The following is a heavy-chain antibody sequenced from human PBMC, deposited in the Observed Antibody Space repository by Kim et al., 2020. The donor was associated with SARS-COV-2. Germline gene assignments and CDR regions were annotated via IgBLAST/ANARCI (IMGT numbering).Heavy chain of an antibody. CDR3: ARGGGVFTY. Sequence: SETLSLTCAVYGGSFSGYYWSWIRQPPGKGLEWIAEVNHSGSIKYNPSLKSRVTIATDTSKNQFSLRLSSVTAADTAVYYCARGGGVFTYWGQGTLVTVSS. V-gene: IGHV4-34*01. J-gene: IGHJ4*02. CDR1: GGSFSGYY. D-gene: IGHD2-8*01. CDR2: VNHSGSI.